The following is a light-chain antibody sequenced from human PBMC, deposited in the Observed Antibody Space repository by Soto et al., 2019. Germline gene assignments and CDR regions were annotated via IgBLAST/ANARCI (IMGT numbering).Light chain of an antibody. CDR2: LAS. CDR3: QQYGSYSRT. V-gene: IGKV1-5*03. J-gene: IGKJ1*01. CDR1: QIIGSW. Sequence: DIQMTQSPSTLSASVGDGVTITCRASQIIGSWLAWYQQKPGKAPKLLIYLASSLESGVPARFSGSGSATDFTLSISSLQPDDFATYYCQQYGSYSRTFGQGTKVEIK.